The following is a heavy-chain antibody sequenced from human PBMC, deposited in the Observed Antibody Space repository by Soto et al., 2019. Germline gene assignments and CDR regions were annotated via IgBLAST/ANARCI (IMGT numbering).Heavy chain of an antibody. J-gene: IGHJ5*02. CDR3: AREDLPYDSSGYYYNWFDP. Sequence: SSVKVSCKASGGTFSSYAISWVRQSPGQGLEWMGGIIPIFGTANYAQKFQGRVTITADESTSTAYMELSSLRSEDTAVYCCAREDLPYDSSGYYYNWFDPWGQGTLVTVSS. V-gene: IGHV1-69*13. CDR1: GGTFSSYA. CDR2: IIPIFGTA. D-gene: IGHD3-22*01.